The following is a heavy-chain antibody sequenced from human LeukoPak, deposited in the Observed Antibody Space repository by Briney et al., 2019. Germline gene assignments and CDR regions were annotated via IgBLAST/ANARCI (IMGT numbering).Heavy chain of an antibody. D-gene: IGHD3-22*01. CDR2: IYHSGST. Sequence: SETLSLTCAVSGGSISSSNWWSWVRQPPGKGLEWIGEIYHSGSTNYNPSLKSRVTISVDKSKNQFSLKLSSVTAADTAVYYCARMIHYYDSSGYYKWFDPWGQGTLVTVSS. CDR1: GGSISSSNW. V-gene: IGHV4-4*02. CDR3: ARMIHYYDSSGYYKWFDP. J-gene: IGHJ5*02.